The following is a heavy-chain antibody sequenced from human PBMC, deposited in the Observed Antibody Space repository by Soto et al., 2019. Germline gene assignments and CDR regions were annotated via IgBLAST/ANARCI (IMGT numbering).Heavy chain of an antibody. V-gene: IGHV1-2*02. D-gene: IGHD2-2*01. CDR2: INPNSGGT. Sequence: ASVKVSCKGSGGTFSSCTIIWVRQAPGQGLEWIGWINPNSGGTNNAQKFQGRVTMTRDTSTSTVYMELSALISDDTAVYFCARSLLDEYSSSWRSAYYGMEVWGQGTTVTVSS. J-gene: IGHJ6*02. CDR1: GGTFSSCT. CDR3: ARSLLDEYSSSWRSAYYGMEV.